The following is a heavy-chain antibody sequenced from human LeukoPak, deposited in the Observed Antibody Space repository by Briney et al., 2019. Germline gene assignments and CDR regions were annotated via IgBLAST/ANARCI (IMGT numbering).Heavy chain of an antibody. CDR2: INTDGSRT. V-gene: IGHV3-74*03. CDR3: VRARGGSFDI. CDR1: GFAFREYW. J-gene: IGHJ3*02. Sequence: PGGSLRLSCAASGFAFREYWMHWVRQAXXXXXVWVSRINTDGSRTTHADSVKGRFTISRDNPKYTLYLQMNSLRDEDTAVYYCVRARGGSFDIWGQGTMVTVSS. D-gene: IGHD3-16*01.